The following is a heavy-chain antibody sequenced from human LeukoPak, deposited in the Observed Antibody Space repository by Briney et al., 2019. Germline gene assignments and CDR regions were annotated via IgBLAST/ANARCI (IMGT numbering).Heavy chain of an antibody. CDR1: GFTFSNAW. D-gene: IGHD6-13*01. Sequence: GGSLRLSCAASGFTFSNAWMSWVRQAPGKGLEWVSAISGSGGSTYYADSVKGRFTISRDNSKNTLYLQMNSLRAEDTAVYYCGSVEAAAGRDYWGQGTLVTVSS. J-gene: IGHJ4*02. CDR2: ISGSGGST. V-gene: IGHV3-23*01. CDR3: GSVEAAAGRDY.